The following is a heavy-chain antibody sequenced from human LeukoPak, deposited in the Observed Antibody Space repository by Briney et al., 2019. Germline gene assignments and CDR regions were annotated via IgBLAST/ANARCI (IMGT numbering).Heavy chain of an antibody. D-gene: IGHD4-23*01. CDR2: VYTDGTTT. J-gene: IGHJ2*01. CDR1: GFIFSSYR. V-gene: IGHV3-74*01. Sequence: GGSLRLSCAASGFIFSSYRMHWVRQVPGKGLVWVSRVYTDGTTTDFADSVKGRFTVSRDNAKNTLYLQMDSLRAEDTAMYYCARSVVSTYWYFDLWGRGTLVTVSS. CDR3: ARSVVSTYWYFDL.